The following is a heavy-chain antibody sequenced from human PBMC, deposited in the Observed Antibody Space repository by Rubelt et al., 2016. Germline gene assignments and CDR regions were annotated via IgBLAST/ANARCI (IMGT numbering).Heavy chain of an antibody. D-gene: IGHD4-17*01. CDR2: IYYSGST. CDR3: ARDDYGDSYVDY. V-gene: IGHV4-34*01. J-gene: IGHJ4*02. CDR1: GGSFSGYY. Sequence: QVQLQQWGAGLLKPSETLSLTCAVYGGSFSGYYWGWIRQPPGKGLEWIGSIYYSGSTYYNPSLKSRVTISVDTSKKQFSLKLSSVTAADTAVYYCARDDYGDSYVDYWGQGTLVTVSS.